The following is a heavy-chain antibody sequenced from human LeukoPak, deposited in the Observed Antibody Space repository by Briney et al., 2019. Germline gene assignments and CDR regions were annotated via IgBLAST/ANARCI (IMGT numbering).Heavy chain of an antibody. V-gene: IGHV3-7*01. CDR2: IKHDGSEQ. CDR3: TRGLGEHGGVSDR. J-gene: IGHJ5*02. D-gene: IGHD3-16*01. CDR1: KFTFSSYS. Sequence: GGSLRLSCAASKFTFSSYSMNWVRQAPGKGLEWVANIKHDGSEQIYVDSVKGRFTISRDNAKDSVYLQMNSLRAEDTAVYYCTRGLGEHGGVSDRWGQGTLVIVS.